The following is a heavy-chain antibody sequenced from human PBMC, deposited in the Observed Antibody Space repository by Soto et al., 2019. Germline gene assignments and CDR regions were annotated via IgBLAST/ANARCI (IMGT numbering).Heavy chain of an antibody. D-gene: IGHD3-9*01. CDR2: IYWDDDK. CDR1: GFSLSTSGVG. J-gene: IGHJ4*02. V-gene: IGHV2-5*02. Sequence: QITLKESGPTLVKPTQTLTLTCTFSGFSLSTSGVGVGWIRHPPGKALEWLALIYWDDDKRYSPSLKSSLTITNDTSKNQVVLTMTTMDPVDTATYDCAHRREFMDYDMLTGPPFYYWCQGTLVTGAS. CDR3: AHRREFMDYDMLTGPPFYY.